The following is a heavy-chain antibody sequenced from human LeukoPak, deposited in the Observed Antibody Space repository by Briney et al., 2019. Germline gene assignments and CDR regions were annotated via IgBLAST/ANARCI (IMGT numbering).Heavy chain of an antibody. CDR3: AKSKVVAATMGRFDY. Sequence: GGSLRLSCAASGFTFSSYAMNWVRQAPGKGLEWVSAISGSGDSTYYPDSVKGRFTISRDNSKNTLYLQMNSLRAEDTAVYYCAKSKVVAATMGRFDYWGQGTLVTVSS. V-gene: IGHV3-23*01. D-gene: IGHD2-15*01. CDR2: ISGSGDST. J-gene: IGHJ4*02. CDR1: GFTFSSYA.